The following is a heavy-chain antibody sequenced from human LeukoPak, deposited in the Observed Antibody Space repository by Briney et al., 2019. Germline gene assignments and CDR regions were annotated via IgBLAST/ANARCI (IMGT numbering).Heavy chain of an antibody. V-gene: IGHV4-4*07. Sequence: SETLSLTCIVSGGSISSYYWSWIRQPTGKGLEWIGRIHTSGSTNYNPSLKSRVTMSVDTSKNQFSLKLSSVTAADTAVYYCARDPYSGSYGAYYYYYMDVWGKGTTVTISS. CDR2: IHTSGST. CDR3: ARDPYSGSYGAYYYYYMDV. J-gene: IGHJ6*03. CDR1: GGSISSYY. D-gene: IGHD1-26*01.